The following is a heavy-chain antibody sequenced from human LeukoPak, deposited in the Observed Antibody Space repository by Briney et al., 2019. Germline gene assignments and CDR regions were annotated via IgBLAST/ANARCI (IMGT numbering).Heavy chain of an antibody. D-gene: IGHD6-19*01. Sequence: SETLSLTCTVSGGSISSYYWSWIRQPPGKGLEWIGYIYYSGGTDYNPSLKSRVTISVDTSKNQFSLKLSSVTAADTAVYYCARGGIAVAGYFDYWGQGTLVTVSS. V-gene: IGHV4-59*01. J-gene: IGHJ4*02. CDR2: IYYSGGT. CDR1: GGSISSYY. CDR3: ARGGIAVAGYFDY.